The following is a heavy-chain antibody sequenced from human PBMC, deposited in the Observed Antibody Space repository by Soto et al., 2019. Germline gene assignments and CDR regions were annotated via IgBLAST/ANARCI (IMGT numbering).Heavy chain of an antibody. CDR1: GFTFDDYA. CDR3: AKDIMSGDPVNDAFDI. CDR2: ISWNSGSI. D-gene: IGHD7-27*01. Sequence: GGSLRLSCAASGFTFDDYAMHWVRQAPGKGLEWVSGISWNSGSIGYADSVKGRFTISRDNAKNSLYLQMNSLRADDTALYYCAKDIMSGDPVNDAFDIWGQGTMVTVSS. J-gene: IGHJ3*02. V-gene: IGHV3-9*01.